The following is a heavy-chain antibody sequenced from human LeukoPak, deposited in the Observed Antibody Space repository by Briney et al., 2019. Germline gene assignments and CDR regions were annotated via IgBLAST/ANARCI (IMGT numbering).Heavy chain of an antibody. D-gene: IGHD3-10*01. J-gene: IGHJ4*02. CDR1: GFTFSSYG. CDR3: AKGASALWFGEFLY. Sequence: GGSLRLSCAASGFTFSSYGMRWVRQAPGKGLEWVAVISYDGSSKYYADPVKGRFTISRDNSKNTLYLQMNSLRAEDTAVYYCAKGASALWFGEFLYWGQGTLVTVSS. CDR2: ISYDGSSK. V-gene: IGHV3-30*18.